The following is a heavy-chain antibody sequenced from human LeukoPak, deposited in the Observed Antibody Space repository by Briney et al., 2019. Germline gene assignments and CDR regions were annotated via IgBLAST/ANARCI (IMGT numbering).Heavy chain of an antibody. J-gene: IGHJ4*02. Sequence: PGGSLRLSCAASGFTFDDYAMHWVRQAPGKGLEWVSGISWNSGSIGYADSVKGRFTISRDNAKNSLYLQMNSLRAEDTALYYCAKDITSSWYTLFINWGQRTLVTVSS. V-gene: IGHV3-9*01. CDR3: AKDITSSWYTLFIN. CDR1: GFTFDDYA. D-gene: IGHD6-13*01. CDR2: ISWNSGSI.